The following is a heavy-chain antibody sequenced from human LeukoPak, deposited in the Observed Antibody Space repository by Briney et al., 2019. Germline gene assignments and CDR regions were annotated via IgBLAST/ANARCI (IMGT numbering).Heavy chain of an antibody. J-gene: IGHJ4*02. CDR1: GFTFSSYA. CDR2: ISGSGGST. CDR3: AKDLYFDWVYDY. D-gene: IGHD3-9*01. V-gene: IGHV3-23*01. Sequence: GGTLRLSCAASGFTFSSYAMSWVRQAPGKGLEWVSAISGSGGSTYYADSVKGRFTISRDNSKNTLYLQMNSLRAEDTAVYYCAKDLYFDWVYDYWGQGTLVTVSS.